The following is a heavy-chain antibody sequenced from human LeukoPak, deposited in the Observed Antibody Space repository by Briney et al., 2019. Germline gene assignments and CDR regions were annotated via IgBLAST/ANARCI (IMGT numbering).Heavy chain of an antibody. CDR2: ISGSGGST. CDR3: AKDGGSYPNYYYYYYMDV. D-gene: IGHD1-26*01. CDR1: GFTFSSYG. V-gene: IGHV3-23*01. Sequence: GGTLRLSCAASGFTFSSYGMSWVRQAPGKGLEWVSAISGSGGSTYYADSVKGRFTISRDNSKNTLYLQMNSLRAEDTAVYYYAKDGGSYPNYYYYYYMDVWGKGTTVTISS. J-gene: IGHJ6*03.